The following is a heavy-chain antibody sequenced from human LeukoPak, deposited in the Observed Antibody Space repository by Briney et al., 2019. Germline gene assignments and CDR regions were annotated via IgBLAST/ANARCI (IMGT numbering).Heavy chain of an antibody. D-gene: IGHD3-22*01. J-gene: IGHJ3*02. CDR3: ARDQYYDSSGSDAFDI. Sequence: HPGGSLRLSCAASGFTLSNYAMHWVRQAPGKGLEWVAVISFDGNDKYHADSVKGRFTISRDNSRDTLYLQMNSLGPEDTAVYYCARDQYYDSSGSDAFDIWGQGTMVTVSS. CDR1: GFTLSNYA. V-gene: IGHV3-30*14. CDR2: ISFDGNDK.